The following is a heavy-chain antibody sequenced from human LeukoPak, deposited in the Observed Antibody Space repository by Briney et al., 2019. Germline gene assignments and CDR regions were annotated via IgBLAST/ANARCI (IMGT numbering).Heavy chain of an antibody. J-gene: IGHJ4*02. Sequence: GGSLRLSCAASGFTFSSYWMTWVRQAPGKGLEWVANIREDGSEKYYVDSVKGRFTISRDNAKNALFLQMNSLRAEDTAVYYCARDGRWEKTPSCWGQGTLVTVSS. CDR2: IREDGSEK. D-gene: IGHD2-2*01. CDR3: ARDGRWEKTPSC. CDR1: GFTFSSYW. V-gene: IGHV3-7*01.